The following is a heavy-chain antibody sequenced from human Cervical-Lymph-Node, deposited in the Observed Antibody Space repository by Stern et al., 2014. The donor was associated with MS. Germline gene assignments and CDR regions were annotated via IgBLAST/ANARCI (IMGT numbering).Heavy chain of an antibody. CDR2: ISSDGSST. Sequence: EVQLVESGGGLVQPGGSLRLSCAASGFTFSSYWMHWVRQVPGKGLGWVSRISSDGSSTSYADSVKGRFTISRDNAKNTLYVQMNNLRAEDTAVYYCARDRVNYCSGGSCYSVFADYWGQGTLVTVSS. CDR3: ARDRVNYCSGGSCYSVFADY. J-gene: IGHJ4*02. D-gene: IGHD2-15*01. V-gene: IGHV3-74*01. CDR1: GFTFSSYW.